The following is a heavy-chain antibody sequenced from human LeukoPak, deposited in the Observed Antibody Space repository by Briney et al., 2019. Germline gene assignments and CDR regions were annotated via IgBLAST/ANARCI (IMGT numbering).Heavy chain of an antibody. V-gene: IGHV3-30*02. CDR1: GFTFSSYG. Sequence: GGSLRLSCAASGFTFSSYGMHWGRQAPGKGLEWVAFIRYDGSNKYYADSVKGRFTISRDNAKNTLYLQMNSLRAEDTAVYYCARGEGWHCSGSDCFTHWFDPWGQGTLVTVSS. CDR3: ARGEGWHCSGSDCFTHWFDP. D-gene: IGHD2-15*01. J-gene: IGHJ5*02. CDR2: IRYDGSNK.